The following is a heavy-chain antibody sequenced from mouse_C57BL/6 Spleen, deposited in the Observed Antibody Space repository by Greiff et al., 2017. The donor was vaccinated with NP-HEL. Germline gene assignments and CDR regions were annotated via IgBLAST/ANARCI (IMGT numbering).Heavy chain of an antibody. J-gene: IGHJ3*01. D-gene: IGHD2-3*01. V-gene: IGHV1-4*01. CDR3: ARNGDGYYSWFAY. CDR2: INPSSGYT. CDR1: GYTFTSYT. Sequence: VQLQESGAELARPGASVKMSCKASGYTFTSYTMHWVKQRPGQGLEWIGYINPSSGYTKYNQKFKDKATLTADKSSSTAYMQLSSLTSEDSAVYYCARNGDGYYSWFAYWGQGTLVTVSA.